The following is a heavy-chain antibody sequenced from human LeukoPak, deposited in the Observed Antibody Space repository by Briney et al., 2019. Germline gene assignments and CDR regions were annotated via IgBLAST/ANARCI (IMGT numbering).Heavy chain of an antibody. CDR1: GGSFSGYY. D-gene: IGHD6-19*01. CDR3: ARSWSGWYRDPDWYFDL. CDR2: INHSGST. V-gene: IGHV4-34*01. J-gene: IGHJ2*01. Sequence: SETLSLTCAVYGGSFSGYYWSWIRQPPGKGLEWIGEINHSGSTNYNPSLKSRVTISVDTSKNQFSLKLSSVTAADTAVYYCARSWSGWYRDPDWYFDLWGRGTLVTVSS.